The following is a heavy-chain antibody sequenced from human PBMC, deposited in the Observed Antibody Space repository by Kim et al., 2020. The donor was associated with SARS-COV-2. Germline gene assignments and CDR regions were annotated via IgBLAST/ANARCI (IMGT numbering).Heavy chain of an antibody. CDR2: ISSSSSYI. J-gene: IGHJ3*02. CDR1: GFTFSSYS. V-gene: IGHV3-21*01. Sequence: GGSLRLSCAASGFTFSSYSMNWVRQAPGKGLEGVSAISSSSSYIYYADSVKGRFTISRDNAKNSLYLQMNSLRAEDTALYYCARATPNGSVLFDICGPGTTV. D-gene: IGHD3-10*01. CDR3: ARATPNGSVLFDI.